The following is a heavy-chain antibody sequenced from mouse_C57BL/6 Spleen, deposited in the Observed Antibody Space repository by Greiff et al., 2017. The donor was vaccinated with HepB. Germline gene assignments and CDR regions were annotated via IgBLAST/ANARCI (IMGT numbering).Heavy chain of an antibody. CDR1: GYTFTSYW. Sequence: QVQLKQSGTELVKPGASVKLSCKASGYTFTSYWMHWVKQRPGQGLEWIGNINPSNGGTNYNEKFKSKATLTVDKSSSTAYMQLSSLTSEDSAVYYCARSFITTVVDWYFDVWGTGTTVTVSS. CDR3: ARSFITTVVDWYFDV. J-gene: IGHJ1*03. CDR2: INPSNGGT. D-gene: IGHD1-1*01. V-gene: IGHV1-53*01.